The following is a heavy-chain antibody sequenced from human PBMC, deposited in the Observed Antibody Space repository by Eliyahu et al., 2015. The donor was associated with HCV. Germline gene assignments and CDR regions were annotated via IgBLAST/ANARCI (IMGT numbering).Heavy chain of an antibody. Sequence: EVQLVESGGALVQPGGSLRLSCAVSGLPVSSNYFTWVRQAPGKGLEWVSSIYSSGRTYYEDSVKGRFTISRDSSKNTLYLQMNSLRLEDTAVYFCARDLLLSTSWHFDYWGQGTLVTVSS. CDR1: GLPVSSNY. CDR3: ARDLLLSTSWHFDY. V-gene: IGHV3-66*02. J-gene: IGHJ4*02. D-gene: IGHD6-13*01. CDR2: IYSSGRT.